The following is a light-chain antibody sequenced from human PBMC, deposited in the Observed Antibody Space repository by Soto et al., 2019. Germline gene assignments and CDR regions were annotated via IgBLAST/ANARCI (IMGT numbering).Light chain of an antibody. CDR1: QSVLYSFNKKNY. CDR2: WAS. V-gene: IGKV4-1*01. Sequence: DIVMTQSPDSLAVSLGERTTINCKSSQSVLYSFNKKNYLAWYQQKPGHPPNLLIYWASTRESGVPDRFSGSGSGTDFTLTTSSLQAEDGAVYYCTQYLITSLTFGGETKVQIK. CDR3: TQYLITSLT. J-gene: IGKJ4*01.